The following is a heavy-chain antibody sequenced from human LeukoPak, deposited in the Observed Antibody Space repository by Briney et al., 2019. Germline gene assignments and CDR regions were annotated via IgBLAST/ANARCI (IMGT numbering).Heavy chain of an antibody. J-gene: IGHJ3*02. CDR1: GYTLTELS. D-gene: IGHD3-22*01. Sequence: GASVRVSCKVSGYTLTELSMHWVRQAPGKGLEWMGGFDPEDGETIYAQKFQGRVTMTEDTSTDTAYMELSSLRSEDTAVYYCATGFDDSSYLDAFDIWGQGTMVTVSS. V-gene: IGHV1-24*01. CDR3: ATGFDDSSYLDAFDI. CDR2: FDPEDGET.